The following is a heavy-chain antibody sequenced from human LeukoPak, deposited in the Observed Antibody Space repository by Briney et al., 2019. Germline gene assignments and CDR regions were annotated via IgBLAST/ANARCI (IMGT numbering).Heavy chain of an antibody. CDR3: ARGLVYYYGSGSYYPY. CDR2: INHSGST. Sequence: SETLSLTCAVYGGSFSGYYWSWIRQPPGKGLEWIGEINHSGSTNYNPSLKSRVTISVDTSKNQSSLKLSSVTAADTAVYYCARGLVYYYGSGSYYPYWGQGTLVTVSS. D-gene: IGHD3-10*01. V-gene: IGHV4-34*01. CDR1: GGSFSGYY. J-gene: IGHJ4*02.